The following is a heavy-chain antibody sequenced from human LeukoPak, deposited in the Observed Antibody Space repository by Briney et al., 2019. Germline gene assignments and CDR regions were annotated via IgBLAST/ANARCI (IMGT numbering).Heavy chain of an antibody. D-gene: IGHD1-14*01. V-gene: IGHV3-30*02. CDR3: AKDSRNLPFDY. Sequence: GGSLRLSCAASGFTFSGSGMHWVRQAPGKGLEWVAFIRSDGSNKYYADSVKGRFTISRDNSKNTLYLQMNRLRTEDTAIYYCAKDSRNLPFDYWGQGTLVTVSS. CDR1: GFTFSGSG. J-gene: IGHJ4*02. CDR2: IRSDGSNK.